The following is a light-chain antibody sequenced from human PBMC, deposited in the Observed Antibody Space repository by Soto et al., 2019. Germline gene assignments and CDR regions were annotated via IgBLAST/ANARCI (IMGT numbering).Light chain of an antibody. V-gene: IGKV3-15*01. CDR2: SAS. Sequence: EIVMTQSPATLSVSPGERATLSCRASQSVSSNLAWYQQKPGQAPRLLIYSASTRATGIPAGFSGSGSGTEFTLTISSLQSEDFAVYYCQQYSTWPLTFGGGTKVEIK. J-gene: IGKJ4*01. CDR1: QSVSSN. CDR3: QQYSTWPLT.